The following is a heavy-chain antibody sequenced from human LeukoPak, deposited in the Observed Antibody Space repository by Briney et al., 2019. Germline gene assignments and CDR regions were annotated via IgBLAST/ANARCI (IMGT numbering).Heavy chain of an antibody. CDR3: ARLGRGSYDY. V-gene: IGHV3-23*01. Sequence: GGSLRLSCAASGFIFSSYVMGWVRQAPGKGLEWVSSISVGGGDTFASDSVKGRFTITRDNSKNTLYLQMNSLRAEDTAAYYCARLGRGSYDYWGQGTLVTVSS. J-gene: IGHJ4*02. D-gene: IGHD1-26*01. CDR1: GFIFSSYV. CDR2: ISVGGGDT.